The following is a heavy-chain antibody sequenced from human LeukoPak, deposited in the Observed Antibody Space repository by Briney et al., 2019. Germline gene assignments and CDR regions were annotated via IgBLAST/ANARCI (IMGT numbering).Heavy chain of an antibody. J-gene: IGHJ5*02. Sequence: SETLSLTCTVSGGSISSYYWSWIRQPAGKGLEWIGRIYTSGATNYNPSLKSRVTMSVDTSKSQFSLKLSSVTAADTAVYYCARLYCSSTSCYWTNWFDPWGQGTLVTVSS. CDR2: IYTSGAT. CDR3: ARLYCSSTSCYWTNWFDP. V-gene: IGHV4-4*07. CDR1: GGSISSYY. D-gene: IGHD2-2*01.